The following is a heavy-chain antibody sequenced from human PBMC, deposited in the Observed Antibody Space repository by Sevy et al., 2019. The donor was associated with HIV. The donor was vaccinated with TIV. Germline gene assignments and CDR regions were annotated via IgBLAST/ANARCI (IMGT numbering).Heavy chain of an antibody. V-gene: IGHV3-30*02. CDR2: IRYDGNNK. D-gene: IGHD6-13*01. Sequence: GGSLRLSCAASGFTFRTYGMQWVRQAPGKGLEWVAFIRYDGNNKYYTYSVKGRFTISRDNSKNTLYLHMNSLRAEDTAVYYCARESIGAAGDFDYWGQGTLVTVSS. J-gene: IGHJ4*02. CDR3: ARESIGAAGDFDY. CDR1: GFTFRTYG.